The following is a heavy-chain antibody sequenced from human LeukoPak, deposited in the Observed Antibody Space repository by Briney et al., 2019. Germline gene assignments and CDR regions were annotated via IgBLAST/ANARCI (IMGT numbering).Heavy chain of an antibody. Sequence: ASVKVSCKVSGYTLTELSMHWVRQAPGKGLEWMGGFDPEDGETIYAQKFQGRVTMTEDTSTDTAYMELSSLRSEDTAVYYCATAPYVWGSYRYISAGYYYYGMDVWGQGTTVTVSS. V-gene: IGHV1-24*01. CDR2: FDPEDGET. J-gene: IGHJ6*02. D-gene: IGHD3-16*02. CDR3: ATAPYVWGSYRYISAGYYYYGMDV. CDR1: GYTLTELS.